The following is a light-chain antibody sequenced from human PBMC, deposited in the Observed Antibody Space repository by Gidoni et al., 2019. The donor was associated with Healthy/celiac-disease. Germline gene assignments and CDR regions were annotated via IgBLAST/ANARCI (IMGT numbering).Light chain of an antibody. Sequence: SYELTQSPSVSVSPGQTASITCSGDKLGDIYACWYQQKPCQSPVLVIYQDSKRPSGIPERFSGSNSGNTATLTISGTQAMDEADYYCQAWDSSTVVFGGGTKLTVL. CDR3: QAWDSSTVV. J-gene: IGLJ2*01. V-gene: IGLV3-1*01. CDR2: QDS. CDR1: KLGDIY.